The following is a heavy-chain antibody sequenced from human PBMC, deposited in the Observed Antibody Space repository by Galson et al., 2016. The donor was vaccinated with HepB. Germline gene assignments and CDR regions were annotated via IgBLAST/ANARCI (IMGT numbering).Heavy chain of an antibody. J-gene: IGHJ6*02. CDR1: GFTFRNYG. CDR3: ARERGDYVWGSSRLVTAYYYGVDV. Sequence: SLRLSCAASGFTFRNYGMHWVRQAPGKGLEWVADIWSDGSNKYYADSVKGRFTISRDNSNNTLYLQMNRLRADDTAVYYCARERGDYVWGSSRLVTAYYYGVDVWGQGTTVTVSS. D-gene: IGHD3-16*02. CDR2: IWSDGSNK. V-gene: IGHV3-33*01.